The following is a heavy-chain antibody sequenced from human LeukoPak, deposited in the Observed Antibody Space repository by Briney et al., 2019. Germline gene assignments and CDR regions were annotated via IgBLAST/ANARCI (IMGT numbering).Heavy chain of an antibody. CDR1: GFTFSRYD. V-gene: IGHV3-13*01. CDR3: ARDRRDASNFYFYGMDV. J-gene: IGHJ6*02. CDR2: IGSTGIT. D-gene: IGHD5-24*01. Sequence: GGSLRLSCAASGFTFSRYDIHWVRQAAGKGLEWVSAIGSTGITYYPDSVKGRFTISRDDAKTSVYLEMNSLRAEDTAVYFCARDRRDASNFYFYGMDVWGRGTTVTVSS.